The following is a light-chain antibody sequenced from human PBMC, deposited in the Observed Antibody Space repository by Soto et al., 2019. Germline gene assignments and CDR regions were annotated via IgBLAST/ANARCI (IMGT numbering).Light chain of an antibody. CDR3: SSYTTSSAPHVV. Sequence: QSVLTQPASVSGSPGQSLTISCTGTSSDVGGYNYVSWYQQHPGKAPKLMIYDISNRPSGVSDRFSGSKSGNTASLTISGLQAEDDGDDYCSSYTTSSAPHVVFGGGTKLTVL. CDR2: DIS. J-gene: IGLJ2*01. V-gene: IGLV2-14*03. CDR1: SSDVGGYNY.